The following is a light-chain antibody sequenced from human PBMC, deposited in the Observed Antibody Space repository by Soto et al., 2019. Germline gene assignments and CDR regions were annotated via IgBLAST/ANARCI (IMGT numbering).Light chain of an antibody. CDR3: QNRSNWPLT. CDR2: DVS. Sequence: EIVLTQSPATLSLSPGERATLSCRASQSVSSYLAWYQQKPGQAPRLIIYDVSNRATGIPARFSGSGSGTDFILTISSREPEDFAVYYCQNRSNWPLTFGPGTKVDIK. J-gene: IGKJ3*01. CDR1: QSVSSY. V-gene: IGKV3-11*01.